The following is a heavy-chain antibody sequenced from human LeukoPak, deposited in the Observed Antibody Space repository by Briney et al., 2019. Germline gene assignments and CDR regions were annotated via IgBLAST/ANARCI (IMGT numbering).Heavy chain of an antibody. Sequence: GGSLRLSCAASGFTFSSYAMSWVRQAPGKGLAWVSAIRGSGDRTHYADSVKGRFTISRDNSKNTLYLQMNSLRAEDTAVYYCAKDSKIVGATFRSYHYMDVWGKGTAVTVSS. D-gene: IGHD1-26*01. CDR3: AKDSKIVGATFRSYHYMDV. CDR1: GFTFSSYA. CDR2: IRGSGDRT. J-gene: IGHJ6*03. V-gene: IGHV3-23*01.